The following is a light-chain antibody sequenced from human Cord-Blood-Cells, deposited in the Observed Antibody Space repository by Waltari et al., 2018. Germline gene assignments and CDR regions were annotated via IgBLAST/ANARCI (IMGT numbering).Light chain of an antibody. V-gene: IGLV3-25*02. J-gene: IGLJ2*01. CDR3: QSADSSGTWD. Sequence: ELTQPPSLSVTPGQTVRITCSGAALPKQSVHWYQQKPGKAPVLVIYKDGGRPSGVTERFSGSSSGRTVTVAISGVQAEGEADYFCQSADSSGTWDFGGGTKLTVL. CDR1: ALPKQS. CDR2: KDG.